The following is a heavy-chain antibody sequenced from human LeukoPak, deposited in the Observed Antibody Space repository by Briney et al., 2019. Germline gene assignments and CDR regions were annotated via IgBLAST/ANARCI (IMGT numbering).Heavy chain of an antibody. CDR3: AKRHDYGDS. V-gene: IGHV3-30*18. J-gene: IGHJ4*02. CDR2: ISYDGSNK. CDR1: GFTFSSYG. Sequence: TGGSLRLSCAASGFTFSSYGMHWVRQAPGKGLEWVAVISYDGSNKYYADSVKGRFTISRDNSKNTLYLQMNSLRAEDTAVYYCAKRHDYGDSWGQGTLVTVSS.